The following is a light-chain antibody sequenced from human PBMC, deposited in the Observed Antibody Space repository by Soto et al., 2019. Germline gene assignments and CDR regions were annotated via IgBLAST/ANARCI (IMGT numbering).Light chain of an antibody. CDR1: QDISKY. CDR3: QQYDNLTLT. CDR2: DAS. V-gene: IGKV1-33*01. J-gene: IGKJ4*01. Sequence: IQMTQTPSYLSASVVVRFATTCQASQDISKYLNWYQQKPGKAPKXXIYDASNLETGVPSRFSGSGSGTDFTFTISSLKTEDIATYYCQQYDNLTLTFGGGTKVDIK.